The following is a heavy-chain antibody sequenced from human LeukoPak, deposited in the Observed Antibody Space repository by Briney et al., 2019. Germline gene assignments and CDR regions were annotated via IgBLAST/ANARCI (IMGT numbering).Heavy chain of an antibody. CDR1: GFTHSSYA. CDR2: ISYDGSNK. CDR3: ARGGSYLDY. Sequence: PGRSLRLSCAASGFTHSSYAMHWVRQAPGKGLEWVAVISYDGSNKYYADSVKGRFTISRDNSKNTLYLQMNSLRAEDTAVYYCARGGSYLDYWGQGTLVTVSS. J-gene: IGHJ4*02. D-gene: IGHD1-26*01. V-gene: IGHV3-30-3*01.